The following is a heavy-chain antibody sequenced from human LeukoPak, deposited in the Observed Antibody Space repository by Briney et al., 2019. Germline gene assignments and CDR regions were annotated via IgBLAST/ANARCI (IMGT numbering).Heavy chain of an antibody. D-gene: IGHD3-10*02. CDR2: ISSSGSTI. V-gene: IGHV3-48*04. CDR3: AELGITMIGGV. Sequence: GGSLRLSCAASGFTFRNYWMNWVRQAPGKGLEWVSYISSSGSTIYYADSVKGRFTISRDNAKNSLYLQMNSLRAEDTAVYYCAELGITMIGGVWGKGTTVTISS. CDR1: GFTFRNYW. J-gene: IGHJ6*04.